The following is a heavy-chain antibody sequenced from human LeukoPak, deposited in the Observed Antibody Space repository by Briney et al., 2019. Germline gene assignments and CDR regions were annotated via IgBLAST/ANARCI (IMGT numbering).Heavy chain of an antibody. CDR2: IKSKTDGGTT. Sequence: GGSLRLSCAASGFTFSNAWMSWVRQAPGKGLEWVGRIKSKTDGGTTDYAAPVKGRFTISRDDSKNTLYLQMNSLKTEDTAVYYCNTEAPDYYDSSGYYMYWGQGTLVTVSS. CDR1: GFTFSNAW. V-gene: IGHV3-15*01. D-gene: IGHD3-22*01. J-gene: IGHJ4*02. CDR3: NTEAPDYYDSSGYYMY.